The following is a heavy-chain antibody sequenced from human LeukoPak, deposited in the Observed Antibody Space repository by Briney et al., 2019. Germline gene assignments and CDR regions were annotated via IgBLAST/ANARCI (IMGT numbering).Heavy chain of an antibody. J-gene: IGHJ5*02. CDR3: ARDAYDDASES. Sequence: GGSLRLSCVASGFTFSAFSMHWVRQAPGKGLESVSAISSDGGSTYYANSVRGRFTVSRDNAKNSLYLQMNGLRADDTAIYYCARDAYDDASESWGQGTLVTVSS. CDR2: ISSDGGST. CDR1: GFTFSAFS. D-gene: IGHD3-3*01. V-gene: IGHV3-64*01.